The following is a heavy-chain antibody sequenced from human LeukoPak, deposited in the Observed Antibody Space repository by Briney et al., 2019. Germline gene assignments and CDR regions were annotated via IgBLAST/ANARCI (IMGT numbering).Heavy chain of an antibody. D-gene: IGHD2-2*01. CDR1: GGSISSRIYY. CDR3: ASLSHCSTSSCFDY. J-gene: IGHJ4*02. V-gene: IGHV4-39*07. CDR2: SYYSGSS. Sequence: ASETLSLTCTVSGGSISSRIYYWGWIRQPPWKGLEWIGSSYYSGSSYYNPSPKSRVTIFVDTSKNQFSLKLTFVTAADTAIYYCASLSHCSTSSCFDYWGRGTLVTVSS.